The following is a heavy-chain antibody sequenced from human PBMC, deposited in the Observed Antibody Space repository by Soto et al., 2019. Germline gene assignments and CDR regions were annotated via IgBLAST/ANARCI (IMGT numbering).Heavy chain of an antibody. J-gene: IGHJ4*02. CDR1: GFTFTNYA. D-gene: IGHD5-12*01. CDR3: AKDSRGSIDY. CDR2: ITGGGGGST. Sequence: GGSLRLSCAASGFTFTNYAMNWVRQAPGKGLEWVSTITGGGGGSTYYADSVKGRFTISRDNSKNTLYLQMNSLRAEDTAVYYCAKDSRGSIDYWGQGTLVTVSS. V-gene: IGHV3-23*01.